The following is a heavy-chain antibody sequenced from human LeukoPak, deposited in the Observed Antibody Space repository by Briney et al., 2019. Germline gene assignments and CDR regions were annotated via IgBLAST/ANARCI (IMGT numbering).Heavy chain of an antibody. Sequence: GGSLRLSCAASGFTFSSYAMSWVRQAPGKGLEWVSAICGSGGCTCYADSVRGRFTISRDNSKNTLYLQMNSLRAEDTAVHYCAKDRNIAARGAHDYWGQGTLVTVSS. CDR3: AKDRNIAARGAHDY. J-gene: IGHJ4*02. V-gene: IGHV3-23*01. D-gene: IGHD6-6*01. CDR1: GFTFSSYA. CDR2: ICGSGGCT.